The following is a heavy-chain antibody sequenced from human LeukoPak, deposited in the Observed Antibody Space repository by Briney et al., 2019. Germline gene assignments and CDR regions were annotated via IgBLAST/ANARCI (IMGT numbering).Heavy chain of an antibody. V-gene: IGHV3-11*04. D-gene: IGHD6-13*01. CDR2: ISSSGSTI. CDR3: ALVAPAGTHSDY. CDR1: GFTFSNYY. J-gene: IGHJ4*02. Sequence: PGESLRLSCAASGFTFSNYYMSWIRQAPGKGLEWVSYISSSGSTIYYADSMKGRSTILRDNAKQSLSMQMPSPRAEDTAVYYCALVAPAGTHSDYWGQGTLVTVSS.